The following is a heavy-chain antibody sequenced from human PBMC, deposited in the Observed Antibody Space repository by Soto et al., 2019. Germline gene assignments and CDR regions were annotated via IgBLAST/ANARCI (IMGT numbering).Heavy chain of an antibody. J-gene: IGHJ4*01. CDR1: GFTFSTYV. D-gene: IGHD6-19*01. CDR2: IRSSGDYT. Sequence: EVQLLESGGGLVQPGGSLRLSCAASGFTFSTYVMSWVRQAPGKGLEWVSTIRSSGDYTYYVDSVKGRFSFSRDNSEKRLFAQMTSLRTEDTDVYYCAKIRSPGGSGPNDYDYWGQGTMVTVS. CDR3: AKIRSPGGSGPNDYDY. V-gene: IGHV3-23*01.